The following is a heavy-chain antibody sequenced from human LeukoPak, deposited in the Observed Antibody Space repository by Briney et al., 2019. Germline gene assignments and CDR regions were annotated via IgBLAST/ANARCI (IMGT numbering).Heavy chain of an antibody. D-gene: IGHD6-13*01. CDR2: IYYSGST. CDR3: ARDQDSSSWDDYFDY. Sequence: PSETLSLTCTVSGGSISSGDYYWSWIRQPPGKGLEWIGYIYYSGSTYYNPSLKSRVTISVDTSKNQFSLKLSSVTAADTAVYYCARDQDSSSWDDYFDYWGQGTLVTVSS. CDR1: GGSISSGDYY. V-gene: IGHV4-30-4*08. J-gene: IGHJ4*02.